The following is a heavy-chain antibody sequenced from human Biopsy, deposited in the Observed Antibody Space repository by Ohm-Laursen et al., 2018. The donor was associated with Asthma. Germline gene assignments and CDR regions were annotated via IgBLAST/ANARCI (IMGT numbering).Heavy chain of an antibody. Sequence: SSVKVSCKSLGGTFNTYVIGWGRQTPGQGLEWMGGINSVFGTTTYPQKFQDRVTITADDSTSTVYMELSSLRSEDTAVYYCARKAGSCISRTCYSLDFWGQGTLVTVSS. CDR1: GGTFNTYV. J-gene: IGHJ4*02. CDR3: ARKAGSCISRTCYSLDF. D-gene: IGHD2-2*01. V-gene: IGHV1-69*01. CDR2: INSVFGTT.